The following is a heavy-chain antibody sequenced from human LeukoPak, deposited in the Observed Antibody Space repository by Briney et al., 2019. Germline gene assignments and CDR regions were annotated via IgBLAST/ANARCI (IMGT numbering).Heavy chain of an antibody. D-gene: IGHD5-12*01. CDR2: ISSSSSYI. CDR3: ARDKPPSIWVATYYYMDV. V-gene: IGHV3-21*01. Sequence: NPGGSLRLSCAASGFTFSSYSMNWVRQAPGKGLEWVSSISSSSSYIYYADSVKGRFTISRDNAKNSLYLQMNSLRAEDTAVYYCARDKPPSIWVATYYYMDVWGKGTTVTVSS. J-gene: IGHJ6*03. CDR1: GFTFSSYS.